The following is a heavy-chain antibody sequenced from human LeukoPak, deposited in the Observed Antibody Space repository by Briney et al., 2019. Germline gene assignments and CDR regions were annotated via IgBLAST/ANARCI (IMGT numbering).Heavy chain of an antibody. CDR1: GFTFSSYA. CDR2: ISGSGDSI. Sequence: GGSLRLSCAASGFTFSSYAMSWVRQAPGRGLEWVSDISGSGDSIYYADSVKGRFTISRDNSKNTLYLQMGSLRAEDTAVYYCGGYMPGGGWFDYWGQGTLVTVSS. D-gene: IGHD6-19*01. CDR3: GGYMPGGGWFDY. J-gene: IGHJ4*02. V-gene: IGHV3-23*01.